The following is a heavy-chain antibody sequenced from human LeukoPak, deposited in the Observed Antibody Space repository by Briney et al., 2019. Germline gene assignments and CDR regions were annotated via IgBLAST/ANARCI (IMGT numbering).Heavy chain of an antibody. J-gene: IGHJ4*02. V-gene: IGHV4-39*07. Sequence: SETLSLTCTVSGGSISSSSYYWGWIRQPPGKGLEWIGSIYYSGSTYYNPSLKSRVTISVDTSKNQFSLKLSSVTPADTAVYYCARARAVIPTFDYWGQGTLVTVSS. CDR2: IYYSGST. CDR3: ARARAVIPTFDY. D-gene: IGHD3-10*01. CDR1: GGSISSSSYY.